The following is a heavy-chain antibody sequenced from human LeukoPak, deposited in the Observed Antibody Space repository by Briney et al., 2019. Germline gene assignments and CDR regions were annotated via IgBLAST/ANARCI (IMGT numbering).Heavy chain of an antibody. Sequence: SGGSLRLSCAASGFTFSSYSMNWVRQAPGKGLEWVSSISSSSSYIYYADSVKGRFTISRDNAKNSLYLQMNSLRAEDTAVYYCARVGDDSSGYYPDYWGQGTLVTVSS. J-gene: IGHJ4*02. CDR2: ISSSSSYI. V-gene: IGHV3-21*01. D-gene: IGHD3-22*01. CDR1: GFTFSSYS. CDR3: ARVGDDSSGYYPDY.